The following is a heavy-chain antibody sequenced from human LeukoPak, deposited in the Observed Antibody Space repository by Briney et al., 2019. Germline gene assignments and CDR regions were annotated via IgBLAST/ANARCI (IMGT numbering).Heavy chain of an antibody. Sequence: PSETLSLTCAVYGGSFSGYYWSWIRQHPGKGLEWIGYIYYSGSTYYNPSLKSRVSISLDTSKNQFSLKLSSVTAADTAVYYCARSPIRHDSSGYFPFDYWGQGSLVTVSS. CDR2: IYYSGST. CDR1: GGSFSGYY. J-gene: IGHJ4*02. V-gene: IGHV4-31*11. D-gene: IGHD3-22*01. CDR3: ARSPIRHDSSGYFPFDY.